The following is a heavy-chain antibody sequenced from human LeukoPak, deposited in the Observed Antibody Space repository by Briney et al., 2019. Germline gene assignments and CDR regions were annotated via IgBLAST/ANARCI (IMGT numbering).Heavy chain of an antibody. V-gene: IGHV3-23*01. CDR1: GFTFSNYA. CDR3: AKDGRFSDWIFSGFMDV. J-gene: IGHJ6*03. Sequence: GGSLRLSCEASGFTFSNYAMSWVRQAPGRGLEWVSIISGSGDTTYYADSVKGRFTISRDNSKNTLFLQMNSLRAEDTAVYYCAKDGRFSDWIFSGFMDVWGKGTTVTVSS. CDR2: ISGSGDTT. D-gene: IGHD3/OR15-3a*01.